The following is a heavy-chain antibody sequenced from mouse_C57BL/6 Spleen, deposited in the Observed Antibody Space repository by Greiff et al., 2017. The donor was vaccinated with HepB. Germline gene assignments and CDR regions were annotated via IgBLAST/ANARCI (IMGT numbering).Heavy chain of an antibody. CDR2: IDPETGGT. CDR3: TREGYSNYLYYAMDY. V-gene: IGHV1-15*01. J-gene: IGHJ4*01. D-gene: IGHD2-5*01. Sequence: QVHVKQSGAELVRPGASVTLSCKASGYTFTDYEMHWVKQTPVHGLEWIGAIDPETGGTAYNQKFKGKAILTADKSSSTAYMELRSLTSEDSAVYYCTREGYSNYLYYAMDYWGQGTSVTVSS. CDR1: GYTFTDYE.